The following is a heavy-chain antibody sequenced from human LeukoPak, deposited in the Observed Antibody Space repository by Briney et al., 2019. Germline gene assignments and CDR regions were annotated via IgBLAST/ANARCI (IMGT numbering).Heavy chain of an antibody. CDR2: IYYSGST. V-gene: IGHV4-59*01. D-gene: IGHD2-2*01. CDR1: GGSLSSYY. J-gene: IGHJ3*02. Sequence: PSETLSLTCTVSGGSLSSYYWSWIRQPPGKGLEWIGYIYYSGSTNYNPSLKSRVTISVDTSKNQFSLKLSSVTAADTAVYYCAREGGYCSSTSCYAFDIWGQGTMVTVSS. CDR3: AREGGYCSSTSCYAFDI.